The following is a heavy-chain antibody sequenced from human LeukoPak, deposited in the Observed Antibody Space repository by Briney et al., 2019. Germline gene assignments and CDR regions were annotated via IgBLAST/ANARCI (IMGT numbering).Heavy chain of an antibody. CDR3: ARHPHYYFDNSAR. CDR1: GDSVPTSNSY. J-gene: IGHJ4*02. Sequence: SETLSLTCTVSGDSVPTSNSYWGWIRQPPGKGVEWIGSMFYRGNTYYNPALKSRVTISVDTSKTQLSLRLSSVTAADTAVYYCARHPHYYFDNSARWGQGTLVTVSS. D-gene: IGHD3-22*01. CDR2: MFYRGNT. V-gene: IGHV4-39*01.